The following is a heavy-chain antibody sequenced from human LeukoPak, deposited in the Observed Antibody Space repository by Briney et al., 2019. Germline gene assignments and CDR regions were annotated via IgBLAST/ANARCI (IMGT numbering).Heavy chain of an antibody. J-gene: IGHJ4*02. Sequence: GGSLRLSCAASGFTFISYTMHWFRQAPGKGLGWVAVISDDGNKKYYADSVKGRFTISRDNSKNTLFLQMNSLRAEDTAVYYCGRDISGCKCDYWGQGTLVTVSS. CDR2: ISDDGNKK. CDR1: GFTFISYT. D-gene: IGHD1-20*01. V-gene: IGHV3-30-3*01. CDR3: GRDISGCKCDY.